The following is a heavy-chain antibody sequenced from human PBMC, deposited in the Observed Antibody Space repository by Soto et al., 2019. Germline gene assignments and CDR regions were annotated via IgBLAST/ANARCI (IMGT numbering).Heavy chain of an antibody. D-gene: IGHD7-27*01. CDR3: ARVWGYAFDF. Sequence: SETLFLTCTVSGGSISSYYWSWIRQPPGKGLEWIGYIYYSGTTNYNPSLKSRVTISVDTSKNQFSLKLSSVTAADTAVYYCARVWGYAFDFWGQGTMVTVSS. V-gene: IGHV4-59*08. CDR2: IYYSGTT. CDR1: GGSISSYY. J-gene: IGHJ3*01.